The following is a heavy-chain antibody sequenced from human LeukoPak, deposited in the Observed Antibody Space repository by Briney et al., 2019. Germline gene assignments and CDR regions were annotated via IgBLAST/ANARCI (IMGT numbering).Heavy chain of an antibody. CDR1: GFSFSSYE. CDR2: ISETGSTI. J-gene: IGHJ6*03. Sequence: GGSLRLSCAASGFSFSSYEINWVRQAPGKGLEWVSYISETGSTIYYADSVKGRFTISRDNAKNSLYLHMNSLRAEDTAVYYCARGPYYMDVWGKGTTVTVSS. V-gene: IGHV3-48*03. CDR3: ARGPYYMDV.